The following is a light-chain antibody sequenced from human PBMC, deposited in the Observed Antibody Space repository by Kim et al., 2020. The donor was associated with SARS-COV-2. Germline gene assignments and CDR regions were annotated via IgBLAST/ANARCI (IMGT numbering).Light chain of an antibody. CDR2: DDN. J-gene: IGLJ3*02. Sequence: NFMLTQPHSVSESPGKTVTISCTRSSGSIVSSYVQWYQQRPGSAPTTVIYDDNQRPSGVPDRFSGSIDRSSNSASLTISRLKTEDEADYYCQSYDSSNWVFGGGTQLTVL. CDR1: SGSIVSSY. CDR3: QSYDSSNWV. V-gene: IGLV6-57*04.